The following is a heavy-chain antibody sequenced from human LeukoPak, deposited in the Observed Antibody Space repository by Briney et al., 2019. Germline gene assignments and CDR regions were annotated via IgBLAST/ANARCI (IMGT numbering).Heavy chain of an antibody. D-gene: IGHD3-3*01. J-gene: IGHJ5*02. CDR1: GFTFSSYA. CDR2: ISGSGGST. CDR3: AKRSGYDFWSGLDP. Sequence: GGSLRLSCAASGFTFSSYAMRWVRQAPGKGLEWVSGISGSGGSTSYADSVKGRFTVSRDNSKNTLYLQMSSLRAEDTALYYCAKRSGYDFWSGLDPWGQGTLVIVSS. V-gene: IGHV3-23*01.